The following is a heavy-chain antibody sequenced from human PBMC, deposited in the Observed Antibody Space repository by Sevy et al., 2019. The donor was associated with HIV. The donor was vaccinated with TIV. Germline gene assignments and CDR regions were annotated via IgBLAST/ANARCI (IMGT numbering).Heavy chain of an antibody. CDR3: ARDETGYGKIKD. J-gene: IGHJ4*02. V-gene: IGHV4-31*03. CDR2: IYYSGST. D-gene: IGHD5-12*01. CDR1: GGSINSGGDY. Sequence: SETLSLTCTVSGGSINSGGDYWSWIRQHPGKGLEWIGYIYYSGSTYYNPSLKSRVTISVDTSRNQYSLGLTSVTAADTAVYYCARDETGYGKIKDWGQGALVTVSS.